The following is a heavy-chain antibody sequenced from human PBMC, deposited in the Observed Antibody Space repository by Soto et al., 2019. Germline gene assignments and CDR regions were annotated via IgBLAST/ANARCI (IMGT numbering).Heavy chain of an antibody. CDR3: ATSPGRSYPLPVGY. V-gene: IGHV1-24*01. D-gene: IGHD1-26*01. J-gene: IGHJ4*02. Sequence: ASVKVSCKVSGYTLTELSMHWVRQAPGKGLEWMGGIDPEDGETIYAQKFQGRVTMTEDTSTDTAYMELSSLRSEDTAVYYCATSPGRSYPLPVGYWGQGTLVTVSS. CDR2: IDPEDGET. CDR1: GYTLTELS.